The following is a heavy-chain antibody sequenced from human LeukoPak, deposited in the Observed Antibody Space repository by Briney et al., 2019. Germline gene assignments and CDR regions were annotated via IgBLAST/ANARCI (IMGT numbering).Heavy chain of an antibody. CDR2: IYSGGST. CDR1: GFTVSSNY. Sequence: GGSLRLSCVASGFTVSSNYMNWVRQAPGKGLEWVSTIYSGGSTYYADSVKGRFTISRDNSKNTLYLQMNSLRAEDTAVYYCAKEGFYCSGGSCYSFYYYYMDVWGKGTTVTVSS. CDR3: AKEGFYCSGGSCYSFYYYYMDV. V-gene: IGHV3-53*01. D-gene: IGHD2-15*01. J-gene: IGHJ6*03.